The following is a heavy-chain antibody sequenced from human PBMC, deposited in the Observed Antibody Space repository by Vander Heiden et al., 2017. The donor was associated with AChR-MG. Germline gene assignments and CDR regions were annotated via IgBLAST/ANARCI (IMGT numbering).Heavy chain of an antibody. D-gene: IGHD2-8*01. J-gene: IGHJ6*02. CDR3: AGSPLYGYYSYYGMDV. CDR1: GGTFSSYA. CDR2: LITIFGTA. Sequence: QVQLVQSGAEVKKPGSSVKVSCKASGGTFSSYAISWVRQAPGQGLEGMVGLITIFGTAKYAQKGQGRVTITADESTSTAEMERSSMRPEDTAVYYCAGSPLYGYYSYYGMDVWVQGTTVTVSS. V-gene: IGHV1-69*01.